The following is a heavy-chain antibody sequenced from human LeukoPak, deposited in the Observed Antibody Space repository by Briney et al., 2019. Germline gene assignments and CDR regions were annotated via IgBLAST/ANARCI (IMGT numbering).Heavy chain of an antibody. CDR2: IWYDGSNK. CDR1: GFTFSSYG. Sequence: GGSLRLSCAASGFTFSSYGMHWVRQAPGRGLEWVAVIWYDGSNKYYADSVKGRFTIPRDNSKNTLYLQMNSLRAEDTAVYYCAKDRDGDSDYWGQGTLVTVSS. D-gene: IGHD4-17*01. V-gene: IGHV3-33*06. CDR3: AKDRDGDSDY. J-gene: IGHJ4*02.